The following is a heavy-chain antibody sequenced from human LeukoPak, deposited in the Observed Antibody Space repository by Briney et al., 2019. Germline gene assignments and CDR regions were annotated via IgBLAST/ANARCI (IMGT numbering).Heavy chain of an antibody. D-gene: IGHD3-22*01. Sequence: GGSLRLSCAASGFTFSSYGMHWVRQAPGKGLEWVAVISYDGSNKYYADSVKGRFTISRDNSKNTLYLQMNSLRAEDTAVYYCAGLSRDSSGYGFDYWGQGTLVTVSS. CDR3: AGLSRDSSGYGFDY. CDR1: GFTFSSYG. CDR2: ISYDGSNK. J-gene: IGHJ4*02. V-gene: IGHV3-30*03.